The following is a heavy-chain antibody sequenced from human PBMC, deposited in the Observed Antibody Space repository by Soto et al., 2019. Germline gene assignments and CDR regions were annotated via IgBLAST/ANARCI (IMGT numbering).Heavy chain of an antibody. J-gene: IGHJ1*01. D-gene: IGHD6-19*01. CDR3: ARDRIAVAGNPEDFQH. CDR1: GFTFSSNY. V-gene: IGHV3-66*01. CDR2: IYSCGXT. Sequence: GGSLRLSCAASGFTFSSNYMIWVRQAPGKLLELVSVIYSCGXTXYXXXVXXXXXXXRYXSNNTXXLXXXXXXAXXTAVYYCARDRIAVAGNPEDFQHWGQGX.